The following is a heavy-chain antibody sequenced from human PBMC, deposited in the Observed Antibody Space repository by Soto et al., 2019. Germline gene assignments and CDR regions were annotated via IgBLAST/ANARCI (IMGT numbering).Heavy chain of an antibody. CDR2: IYSGGGT. CDR1: GFTVSSNY. J-gene: IGHJ4*02. D-gene: IGHD3-22*01. V-gene: IGHV3-53*01. CDR3: AREYDSSGYRSYFDY. Sequence: GGSLRLSCAASGFTVSSNYMSWVRQAPGKGLEWVSVIYSGGGTYYADSVKGRFTISRDNSKNTLYLQMNSLRAEDTAVYYCAREYDSSGYRSYFDYWGQGTLVTVSS.